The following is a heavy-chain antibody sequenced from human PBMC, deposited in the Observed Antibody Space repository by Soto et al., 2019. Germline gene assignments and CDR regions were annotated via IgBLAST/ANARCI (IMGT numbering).Heavy chain of an antibody. V-gene: IGHV1-69*05. CDR2: IIPIFGRA. CDR3: ASHGGDPHTRFDY. D-gene: IGHD2-21*02. Sequence: ASVKVSCKASGYTFTSYYMHWVRQAPGQGLEWMGGIIPIFGRANYAQKFQGRVTITTDESTSTAYMELSSLRSEDTAVYYCASHGGDPHTRFDYWGQGTLVTVS. J-gene: IGHJ4*02. CDR1: GYTFTSYY.